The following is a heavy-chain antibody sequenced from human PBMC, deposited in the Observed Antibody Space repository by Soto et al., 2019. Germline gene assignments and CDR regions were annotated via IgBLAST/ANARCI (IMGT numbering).Heavy chain of an antibody. D-gene: IGHD3-22*01. CDR1: GFNFSSYA. J-gene: IGHJ4*02. CDR2: MSYNGSNT. CDR3: ARPSIMIPFYH. Sequence: GGSLRLSCAASGFNFSSYAIHWVRQAPGKGLEWVGLMSYNGSNTFYADSVKGRFTFSRDNSKNTLYLQMNSLRREDTGVYYCARPSIMIPFYHWGQGALVTVSS. V-gene: IGHV3-30-3*01.